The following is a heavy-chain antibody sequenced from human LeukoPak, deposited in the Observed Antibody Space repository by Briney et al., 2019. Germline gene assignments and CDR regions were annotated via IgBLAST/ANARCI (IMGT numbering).Heavy chain of an antibody. Sequence: ASETLSLTCTVSGGSVTSGNYYWHWIRQPAGKGLEWIGRIYTNGGASYNPSLKSRVTISIDASKNQFSLKLSSVTAADTAAYYCAREPPGYWGQGILVTVSS. J-gene: IGHJ4*02. CDR1: GGSVTSGNYY. CDR3: AREPPGY. CDR2: IYTNGGA. V-gene: IGHV4-61*02.